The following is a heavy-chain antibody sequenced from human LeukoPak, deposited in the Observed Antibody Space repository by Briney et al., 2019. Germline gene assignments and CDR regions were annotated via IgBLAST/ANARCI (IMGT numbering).Heavy chain of an antibody. CDR1: GFTFSSYA. J-gene: IGHJ6*03. D-gene: IGHD2-2*01. CDR3: ARGGLGYCSSTSCSPYYYYYMDV. Sequence: PGGSLRLSCAASGFTFSSYAMHWVRQAPGKGLEYVSAISSNGGSTYYANSVKGRFTISRDNSKNTLYLQMGSLRAEDMAVYYCARGGLGYCSSTSCSPYYYYYMDVWGKGTTVTVSS. CDR2: ISSNGGST. V-gene: IGHV3-64*01.